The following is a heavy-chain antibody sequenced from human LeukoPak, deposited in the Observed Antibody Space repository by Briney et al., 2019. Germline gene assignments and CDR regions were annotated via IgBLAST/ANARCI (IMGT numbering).Heavy chain of an antibody. V-gene: IGHV3-48*03. D-gene: IGHD3-9*01. Sequence: GGSLRLSCAASGFTFSSYEMNWVRQAPGKGLEWVSYISSSGSTIYYADSVKGRFTISRDNAKNSLYLQMNSLRAEDTAVYYCARVGRGEYYVILTGYYYYFDYWGQGTLVTVSS. CDR1: GFTFSSYE. CDR3: ARVGRGEYYVILTGYYYYFDY. CDR2: ISSSGSTI. J-gene: IGHJ4*02.